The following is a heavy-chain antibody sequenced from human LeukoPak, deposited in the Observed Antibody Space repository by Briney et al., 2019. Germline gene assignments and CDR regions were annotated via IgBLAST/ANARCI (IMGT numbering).Heavy chain of an antibody. CDR1: GGTFSSYA. D-gene: IGHD1-26*01. V-gene: IGHV1-69*13. CDR3: ARAGATNYYYYYMDV. Sequence: GASVKVSCKASGGTFSSYAISWVRQAPGQGLEWMGGIIPIFGTANYAQKFQGRVTITADESTSTAYMELSSLGSEDTAVYYCARAGATNYYYYYMDVWGKGTTVTVSS. CDR2: IIPIFGTA. J-gene: IGHJ6*03.